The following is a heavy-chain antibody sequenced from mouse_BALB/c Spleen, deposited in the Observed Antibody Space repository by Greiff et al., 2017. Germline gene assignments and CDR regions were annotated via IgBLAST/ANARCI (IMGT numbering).Heavy chain of an antibody. D-gene: IGHD2-2*01. Sequence: VQLQQSGAELVRSGASVKLSCTASGFNIKDYYMHWVKQRPEQGLEWIGWIDPENGDTEYAPKFQGKATMTADTSSNTAYLQLSSLTSEDTAVYYCNAYGDGYDRFAYWGQGTLVTVSA. J-gene: IGHJ3*01. CDR2: IDPENGDT. CDR1: GFNIKDYY. CDR3: NAYGDGYDRFAY. V-gene: IGHV14-4*02.